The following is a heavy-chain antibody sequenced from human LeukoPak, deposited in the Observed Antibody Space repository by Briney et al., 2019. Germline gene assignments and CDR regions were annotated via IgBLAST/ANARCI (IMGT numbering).Heavy chain of an antibody. Sequence: ASVKVSCKASGYAFTSHSIVWVRQAPGQGLEWMGWINPNSGGTNYAQKFQGRVTMTRDTSISTAYMELSRLRSDDTAVYYCARVRSSGDYPIGLYGMDVWGQGTTVTVSS. V-gene: IGHV1-2*02. CDR3: ARVRSSGDYPIGLYGMDV. J-gene: IGHJ6*02. CDR1: GYAFTSHS. CDR2: INPNSGGT. D-gene: IGHD3-10*01.